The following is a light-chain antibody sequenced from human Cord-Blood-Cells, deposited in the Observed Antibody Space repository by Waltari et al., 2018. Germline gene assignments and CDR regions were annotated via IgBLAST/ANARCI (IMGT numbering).Light chain of an antibody. J-gene: IGKJ4*01. CDR1: QSVSSN. CDR3: QQYNNWP. V-gene: IGKV3-15*01. Sequence: EIVMTQSPATLSVSPGERATLSCRASQSVSSNLAWYQQKPGQAPRLLIYGASTRATGIPARFSGSGSGTEFTLTINSLQSEDFAVYYCQQYNNWPFGGGTKVEIK. CDR2: GAS.